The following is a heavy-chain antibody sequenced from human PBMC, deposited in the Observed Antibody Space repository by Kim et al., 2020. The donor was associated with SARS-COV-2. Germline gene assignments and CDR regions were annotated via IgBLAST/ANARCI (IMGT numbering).Heavy chain of an antibody. CDR1: GFTFSSYS. V-gene: IGHV3-21*01. J-gene: IGHJ5*02. Sequence: GGSLRLSCAASGFTFSSYSMNWVRQAPGKGLEWVSSISSSSSYIYYADSVKGRFTISRDNAKNSLYLQMNSLRAEDTAVYYCARSLRGSYNWFDPWGQGTLVTVSS. CDR2: ISSSSSYI. CDR3: ARSLRGSYNWFDP. D-gene: IGHD3-10*01.